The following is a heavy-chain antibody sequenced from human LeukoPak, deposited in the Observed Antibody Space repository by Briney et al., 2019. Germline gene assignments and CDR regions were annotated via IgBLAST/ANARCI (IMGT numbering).Heavy chain of an antibody. CDR3: VKGDWYFES. V-gene: IGHV3-7*04. D-gene: IGHD2-21*01. Sequence: GGWLRVWCAASGFKFGDCRMTWVRLAPGKGLPVVANVNQNGTEKHSLDSVERPFTHSRDNAKNSLYPQLSSLTPQDTALYFCVKGDWYFESSGHGTLVTVSS. CDR2: VNQNGTEK. J-gene: IGHJ4*01. CDR1: GFKFGDCR.